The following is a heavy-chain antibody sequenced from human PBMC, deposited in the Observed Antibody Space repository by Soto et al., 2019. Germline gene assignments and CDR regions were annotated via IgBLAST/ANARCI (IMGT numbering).Heavy chain of an antibody. V-gene: IGHV3-30*18. CDR3: AKGGVGSTSNAFDI. D-gene: IGHD1-26*01. J-gene: IGHJ3*02. CDR2: ISYDGSNK. CDR1: GLTFRRYA. Sequence: GWSLRPSCAASGLTFRRYAIHWFRQAPAKGLEWVAVISYDGSNKYYADSVKGRFTISRDNSKNTLYLQMNSLRAEDTAVYYCAKGGVGSTSNAFDIWGQATMVTISS.